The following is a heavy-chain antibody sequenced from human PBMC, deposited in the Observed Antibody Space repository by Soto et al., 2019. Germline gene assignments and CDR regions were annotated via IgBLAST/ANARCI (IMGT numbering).Heavy chain of an antibody. Sequence: GGSLRLSCAASGFTFSSYGMHWVRQAPGKGLEWVAVIWYDGSNKYYADSVKGRFTISRDNSKNTLYLQMNSLRAEDTAVYYCARDNGYYDFWSGYYTPLDYWGQGTLVTVSS. J-gene: IGHJ4*02. D-gene: IGHD3-3*01. CDR1: GFTFSSYG. CDR2: IWYDGSNK. CDR3: ARDNGYYDFWSGYYTPLDY. V-gene: IGHV3-33*01.